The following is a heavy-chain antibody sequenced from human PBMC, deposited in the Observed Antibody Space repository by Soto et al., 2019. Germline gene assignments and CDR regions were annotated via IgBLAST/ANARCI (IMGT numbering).Heavy chain of an antibody. J-gene: IGHJ6*02. V-gene: IGHV4-59*01. D-gene: IGHD3-3*01. CDR1: GGSISSYY. CDR3: ARDRYYDFWSGYNYGMDV. CDR2: IYYSGST. Sequence: ETLSLTCTVSGGSISSYYWSWIRQPPGKGLEWIGNIYYSGSTNYNPSLKSRVTISVDTSKNQSSLKLSSVTAADTAVYYCARDRYYDFWSGYNYGMDVWGQGTTVTV.